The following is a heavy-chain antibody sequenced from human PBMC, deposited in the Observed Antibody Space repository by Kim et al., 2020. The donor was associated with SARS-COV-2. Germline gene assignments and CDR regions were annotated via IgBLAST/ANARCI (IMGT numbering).Heavy chain of an antibody. Sequence: GGSLRLSCAASGFTFSSYGMHWVRQARGKGLEWVAVIWYDGSNKYYADSVKGRFTISRDNSKNTLYLQMNSLRAEDTAVYYCAREFRYSGYDLGYYYGMDVWGQGTTVTVSS. CDR3: AREFRYSGYDLGYYYGMDV. CDR1: GFTFSSYG. CDR2: IWYDGSNK. D-gene: IGHD5-12*01. V-gene: IGHV3-33*01. J-gene: IGHJ6*02.